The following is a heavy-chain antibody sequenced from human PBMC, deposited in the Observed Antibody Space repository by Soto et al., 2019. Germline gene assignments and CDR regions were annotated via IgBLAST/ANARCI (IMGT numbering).Heavy chain of an antibody. CDR2: INSDGSST. J-gene: IGHJ6*02. CDR1: GFTFSSYW. Sequence: EVQLVESGGGLVQPGGSLRLSCAASGFTFSSYWMHWVRQAPGKGLVWVSRINSDGSSTSYADSVKGRFTISRDNAKNRLYLQMNSLRAEDTAVYYCARDEGSRYYYFYYGMDVWGQGTTVTVSS. D-gene: IGHD1-26*01. V-gene: IGHV3-74*01. CDR3: ARDEGSRYYYFYYGMDV.